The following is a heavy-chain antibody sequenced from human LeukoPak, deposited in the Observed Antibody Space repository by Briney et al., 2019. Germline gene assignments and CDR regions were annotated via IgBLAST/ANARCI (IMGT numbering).Heavy chain of an antibody. CDR1: GYTFTSYG. CDR3: AREKSTYYYDSSQSAFDI. D-gene: IGHD3-22*01. V-gene: IGHV1-18*01. J-gene: IGHJ3*02. CDR2: ISAYNGNT. Sequence: ASVKVSCKASGYTFTSYGISWVRQAPGQGLEWMGWISAYNGNTNYAQKLQGRVTMTTDTSTSTAYMELRSLRSDDTAVYYCAREKSTYYYDSSQSAFDIWGQGTMVTVSS.